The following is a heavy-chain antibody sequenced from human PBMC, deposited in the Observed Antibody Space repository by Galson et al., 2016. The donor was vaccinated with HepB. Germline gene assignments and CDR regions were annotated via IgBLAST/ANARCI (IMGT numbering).Heavy chain of an antibody. V-gene: IGHV3-49*03. CDR1: GFTFADYA. Sequence: SLRLSCATSGFTFADYAMTWFRRTPGEGLEWVGFVRSETYGGTTDYAASVEGRFTISRDDSNSIAYLQMNSLKTEDTDVYYCSRISGYTYGHDFDYWGQGTLVTVSS. D-gene: IGHD5-18*01. CDR2: VRSETYGGTT. J-gene: IGHJ4*02. CDR3: SRISGYTYGHDFDY.